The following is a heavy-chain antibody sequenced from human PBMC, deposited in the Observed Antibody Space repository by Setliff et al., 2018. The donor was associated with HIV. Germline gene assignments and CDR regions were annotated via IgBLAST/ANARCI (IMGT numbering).Heavy chain of an antibody. D-gene: IGHD3-3*01. V-gene: IGHV3-23*01. CDR1: GFTLSTYA. J-gene: IGHJ3*02. CDR3: ASSYPNYNYGNYDFWSGYYHDDAFDI. CDR2: IGGSGGNT. Sequence: PGGSLRLSCAASGFTLSTYAMSWVRQAPGKGLEWVSAIGGSGGNTYYAGSVKGHFTVSRDNSKNTLYLQMDSLRAEDTAVYYCASSYPNYNYGNYDFWSGYYHDDAFDIWGQGTMVTVSS.